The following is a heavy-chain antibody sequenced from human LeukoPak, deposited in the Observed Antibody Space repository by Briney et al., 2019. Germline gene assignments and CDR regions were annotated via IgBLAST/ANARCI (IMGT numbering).Heavy chain of an antibody. Sequence: GGSLRLSCAASGFTSSSYSMNWVRQAPGKGLEWVSYISSSRSTIYYADSVKGRFTISRDNAKNSLYLQMNSLRAEDTAVYYCAREKYYYDSSGYDYWGQGTLVTVSS. CDR3: AREKYYYDSSGYDY. J-gene: IGHJ4*02. CDR1: GFTSSSYS. CDR2: ISSSRSTI. V-gene: IGHV3-48*04. D-gene: IGHD3-22*01.